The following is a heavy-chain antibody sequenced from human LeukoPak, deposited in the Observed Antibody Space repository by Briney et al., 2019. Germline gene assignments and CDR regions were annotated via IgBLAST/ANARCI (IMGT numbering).Heavy chain of an antibody. D-gene: IGHD3-9*01. Sequence: GASAKLSCKASRHTFTSSVISWVRQAPGQGVGWMGWISAYNVNTNYAQKLQGRVTMTPDTSRSKAYMELRSLRSDVTAVYYCARDLDILTGYFSDAFDIWGQGTMVTVSS. CDR1: RHTFTSSV. CDR2: ISAYNVNT. J-gene: IGHJ3*02. V-gene: IGHV1-18*04. CDR3: ARDLDILTGYFSDAFDI.